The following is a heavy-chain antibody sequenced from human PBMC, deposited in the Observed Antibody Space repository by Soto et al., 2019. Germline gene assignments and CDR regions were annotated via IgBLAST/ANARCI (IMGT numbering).Heavy chain of an antibody. Sequence: GGSLRLSCAASGFTFSSYGMHWVRQAPGKGLEWVAVISYDGSNKYYADSVKGRFTISRDNSKNTLYLQMNSLRAEDTAVYYCAKEWELAPYYYYGMDVWGQGTTVTVSS. D-gene: IGHD1-26*01. CDR2: ISYDGSNK. CDR3: AKEWELAPYYYYGMDV. V-gene: IGHV3-30*18. J-gene: IGHJ6*02. CDR1: GFTFSSYG.